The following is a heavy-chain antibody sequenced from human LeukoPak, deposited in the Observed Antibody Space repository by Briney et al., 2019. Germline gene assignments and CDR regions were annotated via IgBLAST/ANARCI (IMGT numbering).Heavy chain of an antibody. CDR1: GFTFSSYA. V-gene: IGHV3-64*01. Sequence: GGSLRLTCAASGFTFSSYAMHWVRQPPGKGLEYVSAISSNGGSTYYANSVKGRFTISRDNSKNTLYLQMGSLRPEDMAVYYCASPGAYYWGQGTLVTVSS. J-gene: IGHJ4*02. CDR3: ASPGAYY. CDR2: ISSNGGST.